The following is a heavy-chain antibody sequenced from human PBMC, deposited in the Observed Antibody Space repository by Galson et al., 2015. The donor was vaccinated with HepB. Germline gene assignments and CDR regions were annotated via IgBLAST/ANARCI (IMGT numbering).Heavy chain of an antibody. Sequence: QSGAEVKKPGESLRISCKASGYSFTNTWIGWVRQMPGKGLEWMGIIYPGDSDTRYSPSFQGQVTISADKSITPAYLQWSSLKASDTAVYYCARRMGTLTTSRGYGMDVWGQGTTVTVSS. CDR3: ARRMGTLTTSRGYGMDV. J-gene: IGHJ6*02. V-gene: IGHV5-51*01. CDR2: IYPGDSDT. CDR1: GYSFTNTW. D-gene: IGHD4-17*01.